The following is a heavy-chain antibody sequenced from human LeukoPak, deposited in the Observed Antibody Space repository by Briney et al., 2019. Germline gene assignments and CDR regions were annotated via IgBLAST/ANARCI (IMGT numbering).Heavy chain of an antibody. D-gene: IGHD3-22*01. CDR3: ARDNHHYDSSGWYNWFDP. CDR1: GGSISSGDYY. Sequence: SQTLSLTCTVSGGSISSGDYYWSWIRQPPGKGLEWIGYIYCSGSTYYNPSLKSRVTISVDTSKNQFSLKLSSVTAADTAVYYCARDNHHYDSSGWYNWFDPWGQGTLVTVSS. J-gene: IGHJ5*02. V-gene: IGHV4-30-4*01. CDR2: IYCSGST.